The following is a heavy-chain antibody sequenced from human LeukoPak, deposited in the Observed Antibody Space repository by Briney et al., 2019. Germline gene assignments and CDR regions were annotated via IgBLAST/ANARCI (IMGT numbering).Heavy chain of an antibody. Sequence: GGSLRLSCAASGFTFDDYGMSWVRQAPGKGLEWVCGINWNGGSTGYADSVKGRFTISRDNAKNSLYLQMNSLRAEDTALYYCARGPLQTIPTSKIVVYYYPFDYWGQGTLVTVSS. CDR2: INWNGGST. CDR1: GFTFDDYG. D-gene: IGHD3-22*01. V-gene: IGHV3-20*04. CDR3: ARGPLQTIPTSKIVVYYYPFDY. J-gene: IGHJ4*02.